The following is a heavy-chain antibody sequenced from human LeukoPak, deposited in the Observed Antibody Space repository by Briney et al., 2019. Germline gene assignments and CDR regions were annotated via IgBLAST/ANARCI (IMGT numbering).Heavy chain of an antibody. CDR2: ISSSGDRT. V-gene: IGHV3-23*01. J-gene: IGHJ4*02. CDR3: AKDSASGTNFDY. CDR1: GFTFSTYA. D-gene: IGHD1-26*01. Sequence: GGSLRLSCAASGFTFSTYAMSWVRQAPGKGLEWVSSISSSGDRTFYADSVKDRFTISRDNSENTLYLQMSRLRAEDTAVYYCAKDSASGTNFDYWGQGTLVTVSS.